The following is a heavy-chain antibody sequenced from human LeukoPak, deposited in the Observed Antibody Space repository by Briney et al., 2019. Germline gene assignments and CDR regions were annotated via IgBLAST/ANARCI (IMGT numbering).Heavy chain of an antibody. Sequence: GGSLRLSCAASGFTFSSYGMSWVRQAPGKGLEWVSAISGSGGSTYYADSVKGRFTISRDNSKNTLYLQMNSLRAEDTAVYYCAKDLASGYVVGGYSYGYWGYYFDYWGQGTLVTVSS. V-gene: IGHV3-23*01. J-gene: IGHJ4*02. CDR2: ISGSGGST. D-gene: IGHD5-18*01. CDR3: AKDLASGYVVGGYSYGYWGYYFDY. CDR1: GFTFSSYG.